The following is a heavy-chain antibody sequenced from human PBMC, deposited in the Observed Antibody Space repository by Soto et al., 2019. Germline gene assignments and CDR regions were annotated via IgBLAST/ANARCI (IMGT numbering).Heavy chain of an antibody. D-gene: IGHD6-19*01. CDR3: ARPYSSGWYAAFDI. Sequence: LETLSLTCTVSGGSISSYYWSWIRQPPGKGLEWIGFIYYSGSTNYNPSLKSRVTISVDTSKNQFSLKLNSVTAADTAVYYCARPYSSGWYAAFDIWGQGTMVTVSS. V-gene: IGHV4-59*08. CDR1: GGSISSYY. J-gene: IGHJ3*02. CDR2: IYYSGST.